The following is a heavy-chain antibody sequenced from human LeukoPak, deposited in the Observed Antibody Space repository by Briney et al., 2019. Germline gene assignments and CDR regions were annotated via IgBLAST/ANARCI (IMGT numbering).Heavy chain of an antibody. CDR3: ARTYSYGYRRFDY. V-gene: IGHV1-2*02. CDR1: GYSFTDYY. D-gene: IGHD5-18*01. CDR2: INPNSGGT. Sequence: ASVKVSCKASGYSFTDYYMHWVRQAPGQGLEWMGWINPNSGGTNYAQKFQGRVTMTRDTSISTAYMELSRLRSDDTAVYYCARTYSYGYRRFDYWGQGTLVTVSS. J-gene: IGHJ4*02.